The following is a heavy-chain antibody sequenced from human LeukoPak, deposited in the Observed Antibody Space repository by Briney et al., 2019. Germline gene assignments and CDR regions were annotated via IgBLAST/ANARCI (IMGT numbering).Heavy chain of an antibody. J-gene: IGHJ4*02. V-gene: IGHV3-48*01. CDR3: ARDSRIAVAAATHFDY. CDR2: ISSSGSTI. CDR1: GFTFSSYS. D-gene: IGHD6-19*01. Sequence: PGGSLRLSCAASGFTFSSYSMNWVRQAPGKGLEWVSYISSSGSTIYYADSVKGRFTISRDNAKNSLYLQMNSLRAEDTAVCYCARDSRIAVAAATHFDYWGQGTLVTVSS.